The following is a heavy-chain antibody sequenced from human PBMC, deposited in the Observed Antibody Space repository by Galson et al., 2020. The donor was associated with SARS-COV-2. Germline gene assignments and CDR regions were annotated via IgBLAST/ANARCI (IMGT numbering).Heavy chain of an antibody. V-gene: IGHV4-34*01. D-gene: IGHD6-13*01. CDR3: VRVAAGYSSSWYPEFDH. CDR2: SDHIGTT. J-gene: IGHJ4*02. CDR1: GASLSGHY. Sequence: SETLSLTCAVNGASLSGHYWSWIRQPPGKDLAWIGESDHIGTTNYNPSLRNRVTISVDLSKNQMSLRLRSVTVADSAVYYCVRVAAGYSSSWYPEFDHWGQGTLVSVST.